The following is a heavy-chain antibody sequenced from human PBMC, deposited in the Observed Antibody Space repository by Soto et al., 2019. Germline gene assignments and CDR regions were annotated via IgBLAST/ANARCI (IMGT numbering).Heavy chain of an antibody. V-gene: IGHV3-23*01. J-gene: IGHJ6*02. Sequence: PRGSLRLSCAASGFTFSSYAMNWVRQAPGKGLEWVSHISGNGGSTYYADSVKGRFTISRDNSKNTLYLQMNSLRAEDTAVYYCAKEKIVAAKYYGMDLWGQGTTVTVSS. CDR1: GFTFSSYA. D-gene: IGHD2-15*01. CDR3: AKEKIVAAKYYGMDL. CDR2: ISGNGGST.